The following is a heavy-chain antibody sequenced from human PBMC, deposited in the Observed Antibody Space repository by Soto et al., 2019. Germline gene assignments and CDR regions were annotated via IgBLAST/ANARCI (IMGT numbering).Heavy chain of an antibody. CDR3: ARGHSTDCSNGVCSFFYNHEMDV. J-gene: IGHJ6*02. D-gene: IGHD2-8*01. CDR1: GYSFTDYH. V-gene: IGHV1-2*04. Sequence: ASVKVSCKASGYSFTDYHIHWVRQAPGQGLEWLGRISPKSVGTSTAQKFQGWVTMTRDRSISTVYMELTRLRSDDTAVYFCARGHSTDCSNGVCSFFYNHEMDVWGQGTTVTVSS. CDR2: ISPKSVGT.